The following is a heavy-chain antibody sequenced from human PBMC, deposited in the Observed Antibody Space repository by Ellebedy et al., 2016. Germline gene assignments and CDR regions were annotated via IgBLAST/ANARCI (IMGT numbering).Heavy chain of an antibody. Sequence: ASVKVSXKASGYNFSNYGITWVRQAPGQGLEWMGWISAYNGDTNYAQKFQGRLTMTTDTSTSTAYMELRSLRSDDAAMYYCARGGMLYCTSTYCVDYWGQGTLVTVSS. V-gene: IGHV1-18*01. CDR3: ARGGMLYCTSTYCVDY. J-gene: IGHJ4*02. D-gene: IGHD2-2*01. CDR2: ISAYNGDT. CDR1: GYNFSNYG.